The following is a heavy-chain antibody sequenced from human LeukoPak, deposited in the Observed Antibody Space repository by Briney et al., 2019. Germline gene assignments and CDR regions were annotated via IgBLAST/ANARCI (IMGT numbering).Heavy chain of an antibody. Sequence: PGGSLRLSCAASGFTFVDYGMSWVRQAPGKGLEWVSGINWNGGSTGYADSVKGRFTISRDNAKNSLYLQMNSLRAEDTALYYCARVDVGDDILTGYPLDYWGQGTLVTVSS. D-gene: IGHD3-9*01. J-gene: IGHJ4*02. CDR1: GFTFVDYG. CDR2: INWNGGST. CDR3: ARVDVGDDILTGYPLDY. V-gene: IGHV3-20*04.